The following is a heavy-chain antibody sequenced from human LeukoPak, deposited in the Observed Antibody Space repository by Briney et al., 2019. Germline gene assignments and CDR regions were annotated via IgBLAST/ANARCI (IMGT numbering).Heavy chain of an antibody. J-gene: IGHJ4*02. CDR3: ARGTRYSETDY. CDR2: MNPNSGNT. CDR1: GYTFTSYD. Sequence: GASVKVSCKASGYTFTSYDINWVRQATGQGLEWMGWMNPNSGNTGYAQKFQGRVTTTRNTSISTAYMELGSLRSEDTAVYYCARGTRYSETDYWGQGTLVTVSS. V-gene: IGHV1-8*01. D-gene: IGHD5-12*01.